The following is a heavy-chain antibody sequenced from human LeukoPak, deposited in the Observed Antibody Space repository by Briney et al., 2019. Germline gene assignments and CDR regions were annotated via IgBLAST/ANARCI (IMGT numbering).Heavy chain of an antibody. V-gene: IGHV5-51*01. CDR1: GYSFTSYW. Sequence: GESLKISCTGSGYSFTSYWIGWVRQMPGKGLEWMGIIYPGDSDTRYSPSFQGQVTISADKSISTAYLQWSSLKASDTAMYYCARTAAPFPDPYDYYMDVWGKGTTVTVSS. CDR3: ARTAAPFPDPYDYYMDV. CDR2: IYPGDSDT. D-gene: IGHD2-21*01. J-gene: IGHJ6*03.